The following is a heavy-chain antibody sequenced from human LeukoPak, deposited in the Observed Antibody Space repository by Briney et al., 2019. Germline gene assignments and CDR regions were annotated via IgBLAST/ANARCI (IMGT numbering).Heavy chain of an antibody. CDR2: ITVSGGTT. D-gene: IGHD3-10*01. Sequence: GGSLRLSCAASXFTFSSYAMQWVRQAPGKGLEWVSGITVSGGTTYYTDSVKGRFTISRDNSKNTLYLQMNSLRAEDTAVYYCAKDSGISMVRGVHYFDYWGQGTLVTVSS. CDR3: AKDSGISMVRGVHYFDY. CDR1: XFTFSSYA. V-gene: IGHV3-23*01. J-gene: IGHJ4*02.